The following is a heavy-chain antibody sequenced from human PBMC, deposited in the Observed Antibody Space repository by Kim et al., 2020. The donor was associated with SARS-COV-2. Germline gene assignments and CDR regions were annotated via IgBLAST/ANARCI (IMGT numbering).Heavy chain of an antibody. J-gene: IGHJ5*02. Sequence: NTRYSQKFQNRVTITRDASAITAYMDLSSLKSEDTAVYYCARNSGNYGFDPWGQGTLVTVSS. V-gene: IGHV1-3*01. D-gene: IGHD1-26*01. CDR3: ARNSGNYGFDP. CDR2: NT.